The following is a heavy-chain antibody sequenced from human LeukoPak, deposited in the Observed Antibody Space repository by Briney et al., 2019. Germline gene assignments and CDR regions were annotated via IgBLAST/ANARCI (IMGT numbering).Heavy chain of an antibody. Sequence: VASVKVSCKASGGTFSSYAISWVRQAPGQGLEWMGGIIPIFGTANYAQKFQGRVTITTDESTSTAYMELSSLRSEDTAVYYCAREHSSSWDQFDYWGQGTLVTVSS. J-gene: IGHJ4*02. CDR1: GGTFSSYA. CDR3: AREHSSSWDQFDY. D-gene: IGHD6-13*01. V-gene: IGHV1-69*05. CDR2: IIPIFGTA.